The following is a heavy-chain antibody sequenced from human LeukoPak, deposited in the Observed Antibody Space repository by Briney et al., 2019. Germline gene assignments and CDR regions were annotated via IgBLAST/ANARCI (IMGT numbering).Heavy chain of an antibody. J-gene: IGHJ4*02. Sequence: ASVNVSCKASGYTFTSYGISWVRQAPGQGLEWMGWISAYNGNTNYAQKLQGRVTMTTDTSTSTAYMELRSLRSDDTAVYYCARDRTIGYCSGGSCYFDYWGQGTLVTVSS. CDR3: ARDRTIGYCSGGSCYFDY. CDR2: ISAYNGNT. CDR1: GYTFTSYG. D-gene: IGHD2-15*01. V-gene: IGHV1-18*01.